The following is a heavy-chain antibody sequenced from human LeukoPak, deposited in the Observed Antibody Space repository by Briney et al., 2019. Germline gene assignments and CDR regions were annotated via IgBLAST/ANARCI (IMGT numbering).Heavy chain of an antibody. J-gene: IGHJ4*02. CDR2: IYYSGST. Sequence: SETLSLTRTVSGGSISSSTHYWGWVRQSPRKGLEWIGTIYYSGSTYYNPSLKSRVTISLDTSNNQFSLKLSSVTAADTAVYYCVRGGGSEVCDYWGQGTLVTVSS. CDR1: GGSISSSTHY. V-gene: IGHV4-39*07. CDR3: VRGGGSEVCDY. D-gene: IGHD5-12*01.